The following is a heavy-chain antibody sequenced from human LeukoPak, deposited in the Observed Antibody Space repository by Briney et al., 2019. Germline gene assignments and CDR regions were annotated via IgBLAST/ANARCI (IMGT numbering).Heavy chain of an antibody. V-gene: IGHV1-2*02. Sequence: ASVKVSCKASGYTFTGYYRHWVRQAPGQGLEWMGWINPNSGGTNYAQKFQGRVTMTRDTSISTAYMELSRLRSDDTAVYYCARVRTTVTNYYYYGMDVWGQGTTVTVSS. CDR1: GYTFTGYY. D-gene: IGHD4-17*01. J-gene: IGHJ6*02. CDR3: ARVRTTVTNYYYYGMDV. CDR2: INPNSGGT.